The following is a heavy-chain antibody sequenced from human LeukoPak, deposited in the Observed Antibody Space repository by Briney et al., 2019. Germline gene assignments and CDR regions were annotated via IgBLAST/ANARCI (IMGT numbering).Heavy chain of an antibody. CDR3: ARQLVVRGVIDY. CDR2: INHSGST. D-gene: IGHD3-10*01. CDR1: GGSFSGYY. J-gene: IGHJ4*02. V-gene: IGHV4-34*01. Sequence: ASETLSLTCAVYGGSFSGYYWSWIRQPPGKGLEWIGEINHSGSTNYNPSLKSRVTISVDTSKNQFSLKLSSVTAADTAVYYCARQLVVRGVIDYWGQGTLVTVSS.